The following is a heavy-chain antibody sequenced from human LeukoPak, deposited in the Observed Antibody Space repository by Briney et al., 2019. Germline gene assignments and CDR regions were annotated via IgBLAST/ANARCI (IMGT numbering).Heavy chain of an antibody. J-gene: IGHJ4*02. CDR1: GFTFSTYS. Sequence: GGSLRLSCAASGFTFSTYSMNWVRQAPGKGLEWGSSISATGSYIYYADSVKGRFTISRDNAKNSLYLQMDSLRVEDTAVYYCARVGAYTNYAPDYGGQGTLVTVSS. CDR3: ARVGAYTNYAPDY. V-gene: IGHV3-21*01. D-gene: IGHD4-11*01. CDR2: ISATGSYI.